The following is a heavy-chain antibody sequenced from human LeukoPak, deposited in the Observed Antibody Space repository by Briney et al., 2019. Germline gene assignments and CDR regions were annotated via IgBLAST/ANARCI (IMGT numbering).Heavy chain of an antibody. D-gene: IGHD5-24*01. Sequence: GASVKVSCKASGYTFTSYDINWVRQATGQGLEWMGWMNPNSGNTGYAQKFQGRVTMTRNTSISTAYMELSSLGSEDTAVYYCARVSGKGYNLDFDYWGQGTLVTVSS. CDR3: ARVSGKGYNLDFDY. V-gene: IGHV1-8*01. CDR2: MNPNSGNT. J-gene: IGHJ4*02. CDR1: GYTFTSYD.